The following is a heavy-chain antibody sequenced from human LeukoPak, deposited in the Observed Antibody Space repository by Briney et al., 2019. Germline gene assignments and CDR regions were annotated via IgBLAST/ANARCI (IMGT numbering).Heavy chain of an antibody. V-gene: IGHV4-34*01. CDR3: ARRVPYYDRPFGAFDI. Sequence: PSETLSLTCAVYGGSFSGYYWSWIRQPPGKGLEWIGEINHSGSTNYNPSLKSRVTISVDTSENQFSLKLSSVTAADTAVYYCARRVPYYDRPFGAFDIWGQGTMVTVSS. CDR2: INHSGST. D-gene: IGHD3-22*01. J-gene: IGHJ3*02. CDR1: GGSFSGYY.